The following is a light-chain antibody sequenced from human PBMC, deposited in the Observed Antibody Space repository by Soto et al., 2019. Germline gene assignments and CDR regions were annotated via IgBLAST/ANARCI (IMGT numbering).Light chain of an antibody. CDR1: SSLTSTY. CDR2: AAS. V-gene: IGKV3-20*01. Sequence: EIVLTQSPGTLSLSPGERATLSCRTSSSLTSTYLAWYQQKPGQAPRLLIYAASSRATGIPDRLSGSGSGTDFTLTISRLDPEDFAVYYCQQFGSSPYTFGQGTKLEI. CDR3: QQFGSSPYT. J-gene: IGKJ2*01.